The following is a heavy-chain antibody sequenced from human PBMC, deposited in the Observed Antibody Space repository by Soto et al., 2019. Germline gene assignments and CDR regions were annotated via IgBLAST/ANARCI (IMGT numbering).Heavy chain of an antibody. D-gene: IGHD3-22*01. V-gene: IGHV1-69*13. J-gene: IGHJ4*02. CDR2: IIPIFGTA. Sequence: GASVKVSCKASGGTFSSYAISWVRQAPGQGLEWMGGIIPIFGTANYAQKFQGRVTITADESTSTAYMELSSLRSEDTAVYYCARDYYYDSSGPYDYWGQGTLVTVAS. CDR1: GGTFSSYA. CDR3: ARDYYYDSSGPYDY.